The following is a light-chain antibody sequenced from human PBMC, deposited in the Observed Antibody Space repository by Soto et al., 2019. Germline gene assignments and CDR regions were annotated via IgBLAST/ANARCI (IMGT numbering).Light chain of an antibody. J-gene: IGLJ1*01. Sequence: QSALTQPPSASGSPGQSVTISCTGTSNDVGGYNYVSWYQQHPGKAPKLMIYEVSNRPSGVSNRFSGSKSGNTASLTISGLQAEDEADYYCSSYTSSSTPFVFGTGTKVTVL. V-gene: IGLV2-14*01. CDR3: SSYTSSSTPFV. CDR1: SNDVGGYNY. CDR2: EVS.